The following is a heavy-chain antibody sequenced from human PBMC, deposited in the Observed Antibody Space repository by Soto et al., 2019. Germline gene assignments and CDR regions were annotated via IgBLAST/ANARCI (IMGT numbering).Heavy chain of an antibody. CDR2: IWYDGSNK. CDR3: ARDGGERGYSGYDPPYGMDV. J-gene: IGHJ6*02. CDR1: GFTFSSYG. V-gene: IGHV3-33*01. Sequence: GGSLRLSCAASGFTFSSYGMHWVRQAPGKGLEWVAVIWYDGSNKYYADSVKGRFTISRDNSKNTLYLQMNSLRAEDTAVYYCARDGGERGYSGYDPPYGMDVWGQGTTVTVSS. D-gene: IGHD5-12*01.